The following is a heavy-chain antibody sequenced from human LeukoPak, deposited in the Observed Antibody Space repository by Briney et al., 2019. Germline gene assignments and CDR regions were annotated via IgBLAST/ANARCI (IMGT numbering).Heavy chain of an antibody. CDR3: ARNTLGYCSGGSCYAGWFDP. CDR1: GYTFTSYY. J-gene: IGHJ5*02. CDR2: INPSGGST. Sequence: WASVKVSCKASGYTFTSYYMHWVRQAPGQGLEWMGIINPSGGSTSYAQKFQGRVTMTRDTSTSTVYMELSSLRPEDTAVYYCARNTLGYCSGGSCYAGWFDPWGQGTLVTVSS. V-gene: IGHV1-46*01. D-gene: IGHD2-15*01.